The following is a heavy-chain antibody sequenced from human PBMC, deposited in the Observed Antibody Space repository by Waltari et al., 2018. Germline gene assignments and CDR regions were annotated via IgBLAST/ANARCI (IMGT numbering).Heavy chain of an antibody. D-gene: IGHD2-21*01. J-gene: IGHJ4*02. CDR2: ISYDGSNK. CDR3: ARDMVVVGPGPFDY. CDR1: GFTFSSYA. V-gene: IGHV3-30-3*01. Sequence: QVQLVESGGGVVQPGRSLRLSCAASGFTFSSYAMHWVRQAPGKGLEGVAVISYDGSNKYYADSGKGRFTIARDNSKNTLDLQMNSLRAEDTAVYYCARDMVVVGPGPFDYWGQGTRVTVSS.